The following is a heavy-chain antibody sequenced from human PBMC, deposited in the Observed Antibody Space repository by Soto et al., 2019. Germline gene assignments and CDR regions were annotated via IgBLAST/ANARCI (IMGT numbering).Heavy chain of an antibody. CDR3: ARRYYDFWSGPLGYYYMDV. CDR2: INHSGST. D-gene: IGHD3-3*01. Sequence: QVQLQQWGAGLLKPSETLSLTCAVYGGSFSGYYWSWIRQPPGKGLEWIGEINHSGSTNYNPSLNSRVTISVDTSKNQFSLKLSSVTAADTAVYYCARRYYDFWSGPLGYYYMDVWGKGTTVTVSS. J-gene: IGHJ6*03. CDR1: GGSFSGYY. V-gene: IGHV4-34*01.